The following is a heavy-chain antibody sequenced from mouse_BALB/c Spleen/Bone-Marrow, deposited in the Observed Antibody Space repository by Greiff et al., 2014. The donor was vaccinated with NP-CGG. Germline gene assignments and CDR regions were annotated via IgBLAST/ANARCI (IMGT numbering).Heavy chain of an antibody. Sequence: EVQLQQSGPELVKPGASMKISCKASGYSFTDYTMTWVKQSHGKNLEWIGLINPYNGGTGYNQKFKGKATLAVDKSSSTAYMDLLSLTSEDSAVYYCATYYGSGWYFDVWGAGTTATVSS. CDR1: GYSFTDYT. D-gene: IGHD1-1*01. CDR2: INPYNGGT. J-gene: IGHJ1*01. V-gene: IGHV1-26*01. CDR3: ATYYGSGWYFDV.